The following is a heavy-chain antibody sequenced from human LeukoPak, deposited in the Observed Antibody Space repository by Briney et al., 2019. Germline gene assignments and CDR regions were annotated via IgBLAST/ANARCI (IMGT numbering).Heavy chain of an antibody. CDR2: IYYSGST. CDR1: GGSTSSYY. V-gene: IGHV4-59*01. Sequence: SETLSLTCAVSGGSTSSYYWSWIRQSPGKGLEWIGYIYYSGSTNYNPSLKSRVTISIDTSKNQFSLELSSVTAADTAVYYCARAVRDYFYYYMDVWGKGTTVTVSS. CDR3: ARAVRDYFYYYMDV. J-gene: IGHJ6*03.